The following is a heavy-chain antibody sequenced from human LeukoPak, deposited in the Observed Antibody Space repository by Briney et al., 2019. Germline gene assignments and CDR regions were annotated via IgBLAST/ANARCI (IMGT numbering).Heavy chain of an antibody. D-gene: IGHD6-13*01. CDR1: GFSFSSYG. CDR3: ARDEPRASAAAGTLDY. V-gene: IGHV3-33*01. Sequence: PGGSLRLSCTTSGFSFSSYGMHWVRQAPGKGLEWVAVIWSDGSNKYYADSVKGRFTISRDNSKNTLYLQMNSLRAEDTAVYYCARDEPRASAAAGTLDYWGQGTLVTVSS. J-gene: IGHJ4*02. CDR2: IWSDGSNK.